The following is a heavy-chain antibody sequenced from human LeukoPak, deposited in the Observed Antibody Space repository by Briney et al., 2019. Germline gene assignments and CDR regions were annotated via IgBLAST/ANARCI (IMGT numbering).Heavy chain of an antibody. Sequence: PSETPSLTCAVYGGSFSGYYWSWIRQPPGKGLEWIGEINHSGSTNYNPSLKSRVTISVDTSKNQFSLKLSSVTAADTAVYYCARGPYYDFWSGFPNYFDYWGQGTLVTVSS. CDR2: INHSGST. J-gene: IGHJ4*02. V-gene: IGHV4-34*01. CDR1: GGSFSGYY. CDR3: ARGPYYDFWSGFPNYFDY. D-gene: IGHD3-3*01.